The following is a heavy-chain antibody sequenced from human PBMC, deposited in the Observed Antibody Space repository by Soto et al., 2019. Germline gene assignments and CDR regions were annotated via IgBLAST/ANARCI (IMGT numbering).Heavy chain of an antibody. Sequence: QVQLVQSGAEEKKPGASVKVSCKASGYTFTNYAMHWVRQAPGQRLEWMGWINVGNGNTKYSQKFQGRVTITRDTSASTGDMELSSLRSEDTAVYYCARRGDGMDVWGQGTTVTVYS. CDR1: GYTFTNYA. CDR2: INVGNGNT. J-gene: IGHJ6*02. V-gene: IGHV1-3*05. D-gene: IGHD3-10*01. CDR3: ARRGDGMDV.